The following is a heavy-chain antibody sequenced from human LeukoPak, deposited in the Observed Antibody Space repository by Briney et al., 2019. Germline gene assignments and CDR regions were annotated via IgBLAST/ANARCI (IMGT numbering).Heavy chain of an antibody. CDR1: GYTFTSYD. CDR2: MNPNSGNT. CDR3: AISGERDWGITKYFQH. V-gene: IGHV1-8*01. D-gene: IGHD3-16*01. J-gene: IGHJ1*01. Sequence: ASVKVSCKASGYTFTSYDINWVRQATGQGLEWMGWMNPNSGNTGYAQKFQGRVTMTRNTSISTAYMELSSLRSEDTAVYYCAISGERDWGITKYFQHWGQGTLVTVSS.